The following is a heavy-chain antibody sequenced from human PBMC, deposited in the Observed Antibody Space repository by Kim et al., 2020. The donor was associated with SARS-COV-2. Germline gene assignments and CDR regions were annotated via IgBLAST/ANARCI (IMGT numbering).Heavy chain of an antibody. J-gene: IGHJ5*02. Sequence: GGSLRLSCAASGFTFSNYAMTWVRQAPGKGLEWVSTIFTGGSTYYVDSVKGRFTISRDNSKSTLYLYMNSLRAEDTAVYYCAQNSGTKRFDPWGQGTLVTVSS. D-gene: IGHD1-26*01. CDR1: GFTFSNYA. V-gene: IGHV3-23*05. CDR3: AQNSGTKRFDP. CDR2: IFTGGST.